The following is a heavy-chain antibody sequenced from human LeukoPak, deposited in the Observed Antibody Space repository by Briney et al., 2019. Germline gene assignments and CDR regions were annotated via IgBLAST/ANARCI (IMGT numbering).Heavy chain of an antibody. CDR3: ARELGDYYGMDV. Sequence: GGSLRHSCAASGFTFRTFAMHWVRQAPGKGLEYVSAINSNGDSTYYANSVKGRFTISRDESKNMLYLQMGSLKADDMAVYRCARELGDYYGMDVWGQGTTVTVSS. CDR2: INSNGDST. J-gene: IGHJ6*02. V-gene: IGHV3-64*01. CDR1: GFTFRTFA.